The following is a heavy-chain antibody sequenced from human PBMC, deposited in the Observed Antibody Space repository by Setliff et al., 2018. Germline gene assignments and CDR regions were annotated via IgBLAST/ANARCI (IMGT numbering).Heavy chain of an antibody. D-gene: IGHD3-22*01. V-gene: IGHV4-59*08. Sequence: SETLSLTCTVSGDSIYNHFWSWVRQPPGKGLEWIGYIFYSGSARYNPSLESRVTMSVDTSKNQISLKLTSVTAADTAVYYCARQDRFYDRSVFVEYFQHWGQGALVTVSS. CDR3: ARQDRFYDRSVFVEYFQH. J-gene: IGHJ1*01. CDR1: GDSIYNHF. CDR2: IFYSGSA.